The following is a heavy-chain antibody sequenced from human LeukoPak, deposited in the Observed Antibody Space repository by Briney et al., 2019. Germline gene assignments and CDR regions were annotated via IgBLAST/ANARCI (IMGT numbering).Heavy chain of an antibody. D-gene: IGHD3-10*01. CDR3: ARDSPGGDCFDY. J-gene: IGHJ4*02. Sequence: GRSLRLSCAASGSTFSSYGMHWVRQAPGKGLEWVAVIWYDGSNKYYADSVKGRFTISRDNSKNTLYLQMNSLRAEDTAVYYCARDSPGGDCFDYWGQGTLVTVSS. CDR2: IWYDGSNK. CDR1: GSTFSSYG. V-gene: IGHV3-33*01.